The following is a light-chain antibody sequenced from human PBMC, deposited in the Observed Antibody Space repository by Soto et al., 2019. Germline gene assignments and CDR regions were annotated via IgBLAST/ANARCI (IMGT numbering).Light chain of an antibody. CDR3: QQYNSYS. CDR1: HNISTY. V-gene: IGKV1-17*01. J-gene: IGKJ1*01. CDR2: AAS. Sequence: DIQMTQSPASLSASVGDRVTITCRASHNISTYLSWYQQKPGKAPKLLIYAASSLQTGVPSRFSGSGSGTEFTLTISSLQPDDFATYYCQQYNSYSFGQGTKVDIK.